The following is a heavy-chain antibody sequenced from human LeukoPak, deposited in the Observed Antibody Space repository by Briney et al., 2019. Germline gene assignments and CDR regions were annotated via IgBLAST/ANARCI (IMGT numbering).Heavy chain of an antibody. CDR1: GYTFTSYY. V-gene: IGHV1-46*01. J-gene: IGHJ4*02. Sequence: ASVKVSCKASGYTFTSYYMHWVRQAPGQGLEWMGIINPSGGSTSYAQKFQGRVTMTRDTSISTAYMELSRLRSDDTAVYYCARTYYYDSSGYGSYFDYWGQGTLVTVSS. CDR2: INPSGGST. CDR3: ARTYYYDSSGYGSYFDY. D-gene: IGHD3-22*01.